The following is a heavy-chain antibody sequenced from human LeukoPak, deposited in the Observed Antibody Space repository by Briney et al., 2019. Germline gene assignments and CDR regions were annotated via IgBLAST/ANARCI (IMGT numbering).Heavy chain of an antibody. V-gene: IGHV4-38-2*01. CDR1: GYSISSGYY. CDR3: ARQGGSNSPYYYYYMDV. D-gene: IGHD2-21*01. J-gene: IGHJ6*03. CDR2: IYHRGST. Sequence: SETLSLTCAVSGYSISSGYYWGGFRPPPGKGLEGIGCIYHRGSTQYNPSLKRRVTISVDTSKNQFSLNLSAVTAADTAVYYCARQGGSNSPYYYYYMDVWGKGTSVTVPS.